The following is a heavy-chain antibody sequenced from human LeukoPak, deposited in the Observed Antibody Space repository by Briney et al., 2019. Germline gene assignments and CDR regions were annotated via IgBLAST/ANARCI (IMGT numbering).Heavy chain of an antibody. V-gene: IGHV3-53*01. CDR3: AKTKVPNYYGSGSYVDY. D-gene: IGHD3-10*01. CDR2: IYSGGST. CDR1: GFTVSSNY. J-gene: IGHJ4*02. Sequence: GGSLRLSCAASGFTVSSNYMSWVRQAPGKGLKWVSVIYSGGSTYYADSVKGRFTISRDNSKNTLYLQMNSLRAEDTAIYYCAKTKVPNYYGSGSYVDYWGQGTLVTVSS.